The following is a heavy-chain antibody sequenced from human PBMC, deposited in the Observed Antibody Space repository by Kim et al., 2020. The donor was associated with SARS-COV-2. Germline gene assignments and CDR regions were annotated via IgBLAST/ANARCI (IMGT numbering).Heavy chain of an antibody. J-gene: IGHJ6*02. V-gene: IGHV3-9*01. D-gene: IGHD3-9*01. CDR1: GFTFDDYA. CDR3: AKDIFERLVINYPRENYYGMDV. Sequence: GGSLRLSCAASGFTFDDYAMHWVRQAPGKGLEWVSGISWNSGSIGYADSVKGRFTISRDNAKNSLYLQMNSLRAEDTALYYCAKDIFERLVINYPRENYYGMDVWGQGTTVTVSS. CDR2: ISWNSGSI.